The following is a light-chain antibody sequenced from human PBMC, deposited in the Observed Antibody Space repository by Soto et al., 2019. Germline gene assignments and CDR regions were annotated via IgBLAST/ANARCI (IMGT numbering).Light chain of an antibody. Sequence: QSVLTQPPSASGTPGQRVTISCSGISSNIGSNPVNWYQQLPGTAPKLLIYNNNQRPSGVPDRFSGSKSGTSASLAISGLQSEDEADYYCAAWDDSLNGLVFGTGTKVTVL. J-gene: IGLJ1*01. CDR2: NNN. CDR3: AAWDDSLNGLV. V-gene: IGLV1-44*01. CDR1: SSNIGSNP.